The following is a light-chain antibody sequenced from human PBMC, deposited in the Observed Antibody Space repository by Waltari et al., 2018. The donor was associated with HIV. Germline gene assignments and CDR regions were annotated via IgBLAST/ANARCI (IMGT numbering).Light chain of an antibody. J-gene: IGKJ1*01. Sequence: DIVMTQSPDSLAVSLGERATINCKSSQSVLVNSNVKNNLAWYQQKFGQPPKLLFYWASDRQSGVPDRFSASGSGTDFTLTISSLQAEDVALYYCQQYYTTPQTFGQGTKVEIK. CDR3: QQYYTTPQT. V-gene: IGKV4-1*01. CDR2: WAS. CDR1: QSVLVNSNVKNN.